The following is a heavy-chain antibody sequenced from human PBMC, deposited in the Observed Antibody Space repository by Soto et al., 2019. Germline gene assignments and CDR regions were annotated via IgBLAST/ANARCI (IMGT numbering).Heavy chain of an antibody. CDR2: ISGSGGST. J-gene: IGHJ4*02. V-gene: IGHV3-23*01. D-gene: IGHD3-10*01. CDR1: GFTFSSYA. CDR3: AKDRLQYYYGSGSYPGY. Sequence: GGSLRLSCAASGFTFSSYAMSWVRQAPGKGLEWVSAISGSGGSTYYADSVKGRFTISRDKSKNTLYLQMNSLRAEDTAVYYCAKDRLQYYYGSGSYPGYWGQGTLVTVSS.